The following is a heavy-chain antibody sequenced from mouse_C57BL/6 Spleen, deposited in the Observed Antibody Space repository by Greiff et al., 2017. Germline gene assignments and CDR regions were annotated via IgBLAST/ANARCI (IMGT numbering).Heavy chain of an antibody. D-gene: IGHD4-1*01. J-gene: IGHJ2*01. Sequence: VQLQQSGPELVKPGASVKISCKASGYAFRSSWVNWVKQRPGKGLAWLGRIYPGDGDSNCNGKFKGKATLTADKSSSTADRQLSSLTSEDSAVYFCASGRAKTGTDYWGKGTTLTVSS. CDR2: IYPGDGDS. CDR3: ASGRAKTGTDY. CDR1: GYAFRSSW. V-gene: IGHV1-82*01.